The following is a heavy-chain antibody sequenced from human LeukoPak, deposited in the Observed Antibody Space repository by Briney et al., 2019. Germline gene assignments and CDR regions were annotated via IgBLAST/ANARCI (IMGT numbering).Heavy chain of an antibody. Sequence: GGSLRLSCAAPGFTFDDYAMHWVRQAPGKGLEWVSGISWNSGSIGYADSVKGRFTISRDNAKISLYLQMNSLRAEDTALYYCAKDITGGSGYLIDYWGQGTLVTVSS. J-gene: IGHJ4*02. V-gene: IGHV3-9*01. D-gene: IGHD3-10*01. CDR1: GFTFDDYA. CDR3: AKDITGGSGYLIDY. CDR2: ISWNSGSI.